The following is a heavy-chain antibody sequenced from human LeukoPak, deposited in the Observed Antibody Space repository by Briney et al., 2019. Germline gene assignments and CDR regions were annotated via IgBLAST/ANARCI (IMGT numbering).Heavy chain of an antibody. CDR1: GYTFTSYG. CDR2: ISAYNGNT. J-gene: IGHJ4*02. Sequence: ASVKVSCKASGYTFTSYGISWVRQAPGQGLEWMGWISAYNGNTNYAQKLQGRATMTTDTSTSTVYMELRSLRSDDTAVYYCARDNVHSGYDYVPREFDYWGQGTLVTVSS. CDR3: ARDNVHSGYDYVPREFDY. V-gene: IGHV1-18*01. D-gene: IGHD5-12*01.